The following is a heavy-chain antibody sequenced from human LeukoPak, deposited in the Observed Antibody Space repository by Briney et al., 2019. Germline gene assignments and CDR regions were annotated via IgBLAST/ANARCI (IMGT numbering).Heavy chain of an antibody. CDR3: ARVRLYDILTGYYTEYYFDY. CDR1: GYTFTGYY. Sequence: GASVKVSCKASGYTFTGYYMHWVRQAPGQGLEWMGWINPNSGGTNYAQKFQGRVTMTRDTSISTAYMELSSLRSEDTAVYYCARVRLYDILTGYYTEYYFDYWGQGTLVTVSS. D-gene: IGHD3-9*01. J-gene: IGHJ4*02. CDR2: INPNSGGT. V-gene: IGHV1-2*02.